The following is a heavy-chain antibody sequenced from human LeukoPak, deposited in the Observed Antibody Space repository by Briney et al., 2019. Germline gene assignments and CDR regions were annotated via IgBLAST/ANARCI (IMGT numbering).Heavy chain of an antibody. Sequence: PGGSLRLSCAASGFTFSSYAMSWVSQAPGKWLEWVSIIWYDGSNKYYADSVKGRFTISKDNSKNTLYLQMNSLRAEDTAIYYCARDPGHNGWYGDNWGQGTLVTVSS. D-gene: IGHD6-19*01. J-gene: IGHJ4*02. CDR1: GFTFSSYA. CDR3: ARDPGHNGWYGDN. V-gene: IGHV3-33*08. CDR2: IWYDGSNK.